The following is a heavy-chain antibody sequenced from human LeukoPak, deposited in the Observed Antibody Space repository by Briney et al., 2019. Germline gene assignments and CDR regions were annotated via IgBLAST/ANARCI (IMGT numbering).Heavy chain of an antibody. CDR2: INSDGSST. CDR1: GFTFSSYW. D-gene: IGHD3-10*01. V-gene: IGHV3-74*01. J-gene: IGHJ4*02. Sequence: HTGGSLRLSCAASGFTFSSYWMHWVRQAPGKGLVWVSRINSDGSSTSYADSVKGRFTISRDNAKNTLYLQMNSLRAEDTAVYFCAKDVKMFRGPMIMRHFDYWGQGTLVTVSS. CDR3: AKDVKMFRGPMIMRHFDY.